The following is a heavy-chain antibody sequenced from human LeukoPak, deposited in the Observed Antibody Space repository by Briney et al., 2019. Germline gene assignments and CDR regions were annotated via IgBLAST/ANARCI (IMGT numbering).Heavy chain of an antibody. CDR2: IYHTGAT. CDR3: ARDLGLTISDNWFDP. CDR1: GYSISSGYF. Sequence: PSETLSLTCAVSGYSISSGYFWVWIRQPPGKGLEWIGSIYHTGATYYNPSLRSPVTISVDMSKNEFSLELNSVTAADTAVYYCARDLGLTISDNWFDPWGQGTLVTVSS. D-gene: IGHD3-9*01. J-gene: IGHJ5*02. V-gene: IGHV4-38-2*02.